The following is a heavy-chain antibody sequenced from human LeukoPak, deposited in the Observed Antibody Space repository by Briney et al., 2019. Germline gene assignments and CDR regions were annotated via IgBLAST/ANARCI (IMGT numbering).Heavy chain of an antibody. J-gene: IGHJ4*02. CDR1: GFTFSTYW. CDR2: IKQDGSEK. V-gene: IGHV3-7*01. Sequence: GGSLRLSCAASGFTFSTYWMSWVRQAPGKGLQWVANIKQDGSEKNYVDSVKGRFTISKDNAKNSLYLQMSSLRAEGTAIYYCARERPGSASAFDYWGQGTLVTASS. D-gene: IGHD6-25*01. CDR3: ARERPGSASAFDY.